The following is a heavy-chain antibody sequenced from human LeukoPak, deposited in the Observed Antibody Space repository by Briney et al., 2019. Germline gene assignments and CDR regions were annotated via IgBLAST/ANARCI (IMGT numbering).Heavy chain of an antibody. CDR1: GFSFNTYE. J-gene: IGHJ4*02. CDR2: VASSGTTK. Sequence: GGSLRLPCAASGFSFNTYETNWGCEGPGKGLEWISYVASSGTTKYYADSVQGRFTISRDNAKNSLYLQMNSLRVEDTAVYYCARGGWHYVFNYWGQGTLVTVSS. V-gene: IGHV3-48*03. CDR3: ARGGWHYVFNY. D-gene: IGHD6-19*01.